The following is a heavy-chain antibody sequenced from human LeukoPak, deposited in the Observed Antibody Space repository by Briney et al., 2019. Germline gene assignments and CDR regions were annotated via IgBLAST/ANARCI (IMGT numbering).Heavy chain of an antibody. J-gene: IGHJ3*02. V-gene: IGHV3-48*01. Sequence: QPGGSLRLSCAASGFAFSTYSMNWVRQAPGKGLEWVSYVSGNSATIYYADSVKGRVTISRDNAKNSLFLQMNSLRAEDTAVYYCARDESRGSGYYRSAFDIWGQGTMVTVSS. D-gene: IGHD3-10*01. CDR2: VSGNSATI. CDR1: GFAFSTYS. CDR3: ARDESRGSGYYRSAFDI.